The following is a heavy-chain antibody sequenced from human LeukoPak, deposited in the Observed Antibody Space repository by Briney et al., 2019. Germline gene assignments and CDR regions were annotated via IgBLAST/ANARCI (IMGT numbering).Heavy chain of an antibody. V-gene: IGHV3-30*01. D-gene: IGHD5-24*01. CDR3: ARDQGLQLEMYDAFDI. CDR2: ISYDGSNK. Sequence: GGSLRLSCAASGFTFSSYAMHWVRQAPGKGLEWVAVISYDGSNKYYADSVKGRFTISRDNSNNTLYLQMNSLRAEDTAVYYCARDQGLQLEMYDAFDIWGQGTMVTVSS. CDR1: GFTFSSYA. J-gene: IGHJ3*02.